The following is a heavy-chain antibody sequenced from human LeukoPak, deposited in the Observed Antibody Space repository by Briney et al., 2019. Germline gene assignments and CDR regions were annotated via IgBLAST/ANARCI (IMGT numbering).Heavy chain of an antibody. CDR3: ARHMTEKVPSYYYYGMDV. CDR1: GFTFSNFV. D-gene: IGHD2-21*02. J-gene: IGHJ6*02. Sequence: GGSLRLSCAASGFTFSNFVMNWVRQAPGKGLEWVSTISGSGGSTYYADSVKGRFTVSRDNSKNTLYLQMNSLRAEDTAVYYCARHMTEKVPSYYYYGMDVWGQGTTVTVSS. CDR2: ISGSGGST. V-gene: IGHV3-23*01.